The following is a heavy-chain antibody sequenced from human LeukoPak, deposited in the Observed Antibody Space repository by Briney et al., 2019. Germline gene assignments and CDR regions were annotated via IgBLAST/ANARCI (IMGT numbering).Heavy chain of an antibody. CDR3: AKPRGYSYGYGGPFDY. V-gene: IGHV1-3*01. CDR2: INAGNGNT. D-gene: IGHD5-18*01. J-gene: IGHJ4*02. Sequence: ASVKVSCKASGYTFTSYAMHWVRQAPGQRLEWMGWINAGNGNTKYSQKFQGRVTITRDTSASTVYMELSNLRSESTGVYYCAKPRGYSYGYGGPFDYWGQGTLVTASS. CDR1: GYTFTSYA.